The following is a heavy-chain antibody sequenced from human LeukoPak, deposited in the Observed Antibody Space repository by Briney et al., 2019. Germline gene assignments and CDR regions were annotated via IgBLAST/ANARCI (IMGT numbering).Heavy chain of an antibody. CDR3: GREPLFGVVIGNWFDP. J-gene: IGHJ5*02. D-gene: IGHD3-3*01. CDR2: INPNSGGT. Sequence: ASVKVSCKASGYTFTGYYMHWVRQAPGQGLEWMGWINPNSGGTNYAQKFQGRVTMTRDTSISTAYMELSRLRSDDTAVYYSGREPLFGVVIGNWFDPWGQGTLVTVSS. CDR1: GYTFTGYY. V-gene: IGHV1-2*02.